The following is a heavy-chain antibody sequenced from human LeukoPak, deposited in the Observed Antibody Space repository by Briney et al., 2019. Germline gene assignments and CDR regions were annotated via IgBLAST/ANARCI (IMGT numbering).Heavy chain of an antibody. CDR3: AKGRITMVRGVIITIEGFDY. CDR1: GFTFSSYA. V-gene: IGHV3-23*01. CDR2: ISGSGGST. Sequence: TGGSLRLSCAASGFTFSSYAMSWVRQAPGKGLEWVSAISGSGGSTYYADSVKGRFTTSRDNSKNTLYLQMNSLRAEDTAVYYCAKGRITMVRGVIITIEGFDYWGQGTLVTLSS. D-gene: IGHD3-10*01. J-gene: IGHJ4*02.